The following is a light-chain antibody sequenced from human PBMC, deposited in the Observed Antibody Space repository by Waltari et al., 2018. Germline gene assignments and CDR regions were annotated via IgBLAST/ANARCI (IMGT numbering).Light chain of an antibody. Sequence: DIQMTQSSSSLSGSVGDRVTISCRASQSIASYLHWYQQKPGKAPDLLIYAASSLQSGVPSRFSGSGSETDFTLIISSLQPDDFATYYCQQSYSTPPTFGQGTRVEI. CDR2: AAS. J-gene: IGKJ1*01. CDR3: QQSYSTPPT. CDR1: QSIASY. V-gene: IGKV1-39*01.